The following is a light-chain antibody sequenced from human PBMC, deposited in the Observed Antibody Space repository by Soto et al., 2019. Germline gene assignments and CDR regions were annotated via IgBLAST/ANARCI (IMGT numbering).Light chain of an antibody. V-gene: IGKV3-15*01. CDR2: DAY. J-gene: IGKJ5*01. Sequence: EIVMTQSPRTLSVSPGEIATLSCRASQSVSSNLAWYQQKPGQAPRLLISDAYTRATGIPARFSGSGSGTEFTLTVSSLKSEDFAVYYCQQYIKWPITVGQGTRLEIK. CDR1: QSVSSN. CDR3: QQYIKWPIT.